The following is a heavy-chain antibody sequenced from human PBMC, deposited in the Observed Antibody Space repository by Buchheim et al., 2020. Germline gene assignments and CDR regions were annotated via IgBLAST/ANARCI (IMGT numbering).Heavy chain of an antibody. D-gene: IGHD3-22*01. CDR3: ARAYYDSSGYYGYYFDY. V-gene: IGHV3-7*03. Sequence: EVQLVESGGGLVQPGGSLRLSCAASGFTFSSYWMSWVRQAPGKGLERVANIKQDGSEKYYVDSVKGRFTISRDNAKNSLYLQMNSLRAEDTAVYYCARAYYDSSGYYGYYFDYWGQGTL. CDR1: GFTFSSYW. CDR2: IKQDGSEK. J-gene: IGHJ4*02.